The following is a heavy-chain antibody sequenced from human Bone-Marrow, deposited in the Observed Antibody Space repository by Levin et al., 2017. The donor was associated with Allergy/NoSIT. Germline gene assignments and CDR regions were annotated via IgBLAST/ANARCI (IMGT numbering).Heavy chain of an antibody. CDR2: IYGGGTAT. D-gene: IGHD1-1*01. CDR1: GFRFGDYY. Sequence: GGSLRLSCVVSGFRFGDYYMSWIRQAPGGRLEWISYIYGGGTATYYADSVKGRFTISKDIDKSSLFLQMNSLRADDTAMYFCARSRAGRFSGNFHGVVDHWGQGSLVTVSS. J-gene: IGHJ5*02. CDR3: ARSRAGRFSGNFHGVVDH. V-gene: IGHV3-11*01.